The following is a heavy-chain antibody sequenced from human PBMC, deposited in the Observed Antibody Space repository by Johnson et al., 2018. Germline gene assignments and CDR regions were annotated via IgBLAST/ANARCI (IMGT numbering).Heavy chain of an antibody. Sequence: VQLQESGGGVVQPGRSLRLSCAASGFTFDDYAMHWVRQAPGKGLEWVSGISWTSGSIGYADSVKGRFTISRDNAKNSLYLQMNSLRAEDTAVYYCARGALWFGEEDAFDIWGQGTMVTVSS. V-gene: IGHV3-9*01. CDR3: ARGALWFGEEDAFDI. D-gene: IGHD3-10*01. CDR1: GFTFDDYA. CDR2: ISWTSGSI. J-gene: IGHJ3*02.